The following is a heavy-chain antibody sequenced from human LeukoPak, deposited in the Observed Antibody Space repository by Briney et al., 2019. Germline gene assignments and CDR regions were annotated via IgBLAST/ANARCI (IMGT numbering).Heavy chain of an antibody. CDR2: ISGSGINT. J-gene: IGHJ5*02. CDR3: ARGRDGYNYAWFDP. D-gene: IGHD5-24*01. CDR1: GFTFRNYG. Sequence: PGGSLRLSCAASGFTFRNYGMSWVRQAPGKGLEWVSAISGSGINTYYADSVKGRFTISSDNSKNTLYLQMNSLRAEDTAIYYCARGRDGYNYAWFDPWGQGTLVTVSS. V-gene: IGHV3-23*01.